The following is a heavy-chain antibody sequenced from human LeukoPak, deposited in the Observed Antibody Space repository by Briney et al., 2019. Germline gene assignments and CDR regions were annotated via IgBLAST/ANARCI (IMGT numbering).Heavy chain of an antibody. CDR2: IYYSGST. D-gene: IGHD3-9*01. V-gene: IGHV4-39*02. CDR1: GGSISSSSYY. Sequence: SGTLSLTCTVSGGSISSSSYYWGWIRQPPGKGLEWIGSIYYSGSTYYNPSLKSRVTISVDTSKNQFSLKLSSVTAADTAVYYCARDLDGYMDAWGKGTTVTVSS. CDR3: ARDLDGYMDA. J-gene: IGHJ6*03.